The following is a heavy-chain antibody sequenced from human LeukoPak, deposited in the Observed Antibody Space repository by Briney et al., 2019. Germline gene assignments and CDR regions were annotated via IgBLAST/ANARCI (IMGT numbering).Heavy chain of an antibody. CDR1: GFTVSSNY. CDR2: INSDGSTT. V-gene: IGHV3-74*01. J-gene: IGHJ3*02. Sequence: GGSLRLSCTVSGFTVSSNYMSWVRQAPGKGLVWVSRINSDGSTTSYADSVKGRFTISRDNAKNTLYLQMNSLRAEDTAVYYCERGGATRVAFDIWGQGTMVTVSS. D-gene: IGHD1-26*01. CDR3: ERGGATRVAFDI.